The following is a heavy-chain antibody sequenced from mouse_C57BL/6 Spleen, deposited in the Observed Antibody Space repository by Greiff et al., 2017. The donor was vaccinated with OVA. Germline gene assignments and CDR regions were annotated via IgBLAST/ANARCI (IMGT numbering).Heavy chain of an antibody. CDR1: GYTFTSYG. D-gene: IGHD1-1*01. V-gene: IGHV1-81*01. CDR3: APYYGSSTAAY. CDR2: IYPRSGNT. J-gene: IGHJ3*01. Sequence: QVQLQQSGAELARPGASVKLSCKASGYTFTSYGISWVKQRTGQGLEWIGEIYPRSGNTYYNEKFKGKATLTADKSSSTAYMELRSLTSEDSAVYVGAPYYGSSTAAYWGQGTLVTVSA.